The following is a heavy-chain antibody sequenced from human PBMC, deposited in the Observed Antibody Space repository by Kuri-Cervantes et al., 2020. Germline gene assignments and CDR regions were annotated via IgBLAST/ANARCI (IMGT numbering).Heavy chain of an antibody. CDR1: GFTFSNYG. D-gene: IGHD2-2*01. CDR3: ARTRRGVVVPAVYYYYMDV. Sequence: GGSLRLSCAASGFTFSNYGMHWVRQAPGRGLEWVAFIRYDGGNKYYADSVKGRFTVSRDNSKNTLYLQMNSLRAEDTAVYYCARTRRGVVVPAVYYYYMDVWGTGTTVTVSS. J-gene: IGHJ6*03. V-gene: IGHV3-30*02. CDR2: IRYDGGNK.